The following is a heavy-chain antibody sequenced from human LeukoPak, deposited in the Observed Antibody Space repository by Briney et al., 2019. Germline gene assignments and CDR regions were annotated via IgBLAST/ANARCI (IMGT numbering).Heavy chain of an antibody. J-gene: IGHJ6*03. CDR2: IYHSGST. V-gene: IGHV4-38-2*02. D-gene: IGHD1-20*01. CDR3: ASSPSYNWNYYYMDV. Sequence: SETLSLTCTVSGYSISSGYYWGWIRQPPGKGLEWIGSIYHSGSTYYNPSLKSRVTISVDTSKNQFSLKLSSVTAADTAVYHCASSPSYNWNYYYMDVWGKGTTVTVSS. CDR1: GYSISSGYY.